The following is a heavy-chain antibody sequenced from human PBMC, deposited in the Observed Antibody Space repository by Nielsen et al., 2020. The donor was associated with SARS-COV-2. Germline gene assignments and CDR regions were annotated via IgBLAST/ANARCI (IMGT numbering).Heavy chain of an antibody. CDR1: GFTFSSYA. D-gene: IGHD4-17*01. J-gene: IGHJ4*02. CDR3: ARDRGAHTVTTFDY. Sequence: GESLKISCAASGFTFSSYAMSWVRQAPGKGLEWVSAISGSGGSTYYADSVKGRFTISRDNSKNTLYLQMNSLRAEDTAVYYCARDRGAHTVTTFDYWGQGTLVTVSS. V-gene: IGHV3-23*01. CDR2: ISGSGGST.